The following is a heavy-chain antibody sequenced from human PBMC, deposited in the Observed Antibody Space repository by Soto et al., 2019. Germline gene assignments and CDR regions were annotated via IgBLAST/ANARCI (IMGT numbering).Heavy chain of an antibody. J-gene: IGHJ4*02. D-gene: IGHD6-19*01. Sequence: ASVKVSCKASGYTFTTYPITWVRQAPGQGLEWMGWISTYNGNTNYAQGLQDRVSMTTDTSTSTAYLELRSLRSDDTAVYFCAREGSDWDFDLWGQGTPVTVSS. CDR3: AREGSDWDFDL. V-gene: IGHV1-18*01. CDR1: GYTFTTYP. CDR2: ISTYNGNT.